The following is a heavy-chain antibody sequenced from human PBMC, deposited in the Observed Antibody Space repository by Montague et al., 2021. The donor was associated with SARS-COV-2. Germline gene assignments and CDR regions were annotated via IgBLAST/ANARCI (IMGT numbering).Heavy chain of an antibody. CDR1: VGSVSSGGHY. J-gene: IGHJ2*01. D-gene: IGHD2-15*01. V-gene: IGHV4-31*03. CDR3: ARVLGGYCSGGSCYRGWYFDL. Sequence: TLSLTCTVDVGSVSSGGHYWSWSGQHPGKGLGWIGYMYYSGRTYYNPSLKSRVTISVDTSKNQFSLKLSSVTAADTAVYYCARVLGGYCSGGSCYRGWYFDLWGRGTLVTVSS. CDR2: MYYSGRT.